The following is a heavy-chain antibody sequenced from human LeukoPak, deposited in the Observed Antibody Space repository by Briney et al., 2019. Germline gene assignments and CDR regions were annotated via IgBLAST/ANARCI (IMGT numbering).Heavy chain of an antibody. CDR2: IDTDGRIT. V-gene: IGHV3-74*03. CDR3: VRSLGDN. Sequence: GGSLRLSCAVSGFIFSNSWMYWVRQGPGKGLPSVSRIDTDGRITTYADSVKGRFTISRDNAKNTPYLQMNSLRVDDTGIYFCVRSLGDNWGQGTLVTVSS. J-gene: IGHJ4*02. CDR1: GFIFSNSW. D-gene: IGHD7-27*01.